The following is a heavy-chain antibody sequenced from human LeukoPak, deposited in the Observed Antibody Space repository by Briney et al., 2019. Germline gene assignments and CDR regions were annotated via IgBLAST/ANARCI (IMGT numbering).Heavy chain of an antibody. Sequence: GASVKVSCKASGYTFINYYMHWVRQAPGQGLEWMGIISPSGETTGYAQKFQGRVTVTRDTATSTLYMELSSLRSEDTAVYYCGVSQGQADFDCWGQGTLVTVSS. V-gene: IGHV1-46*01. CDR2: ISPSGETT. D-gene: IGHD6-6*01. CDR1: GYTFINYY. CDR3: GVSQGQADFDC. J-gene: IGHJ4*02.